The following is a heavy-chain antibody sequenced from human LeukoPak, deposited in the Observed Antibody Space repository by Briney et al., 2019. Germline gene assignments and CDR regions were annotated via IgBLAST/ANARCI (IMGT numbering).Heavy chain of an antibody. CDR3: ARDPYSGGYGSYYYYYMDV. CDR2: ITYSSTYI. J-gene: IGHJ6*03. CDR1: GFTFSNYN. D-gene: IGHD1-26*01. V-gene: IGHV3-21*01. Sequence: GGSLRLSCAASGFTFSNYNMNWVRQAPGKVLEWVSSITYSSTYIYYADSVKGRFTISRDNAKNSVYLEMNSLRAGDTAVYYCARDPYSGGYGSYYYYYMDVWGKGTTVTISS.